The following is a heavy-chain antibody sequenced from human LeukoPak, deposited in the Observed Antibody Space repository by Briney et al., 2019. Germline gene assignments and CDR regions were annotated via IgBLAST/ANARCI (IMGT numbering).Heavy chain of an antibody. CDR2: INHSGST. J-gene: IGHJ5*02. CDR3: ARGLSDCSSTSCYPPKRWFDP. CDR1: GGTCRGYY. D-gene: IGHD2-2*01. V-gene: IGHV4-34*01. Sequence: SETLSRTGPGHGGTCRGYYWRWIRQPPGKGLEWIGEINHSGSTNHNPSLKSRVTISVDTSKNQFSLKLSSVTAADTAVYYCARGLSDCSSTSCYPPKRWFDPWGQGTLVTVSS.